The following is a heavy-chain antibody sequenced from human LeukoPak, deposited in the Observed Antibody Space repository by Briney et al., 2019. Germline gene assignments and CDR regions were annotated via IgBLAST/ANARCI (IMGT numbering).Heavy chain of an antibody. Sequence: ETLSLTCAVYGGSFSGYYWSWIRQPPGKGLEWIGYIYYSGSTNYNPSLKSRVTISVDTSKNQFSLRLSSVTAADTAVYYCARDGYSSSWYSAFDIWGQGTMVSVSS. J-gene: IGHJ3*02. CDR1: GGSFSGYY. CDR3: ARDGYSSSWYSAFDI. CDR2: IYYSGST. V-gene: IGHV4-59*01. D-gene: IGHD6-13*01.